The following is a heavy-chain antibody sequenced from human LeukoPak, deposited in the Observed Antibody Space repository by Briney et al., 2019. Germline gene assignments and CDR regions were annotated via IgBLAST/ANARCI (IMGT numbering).Heavy chain of an antibody. CDR1: GFTFKNYG. J-gene: IGHJ6*02. Sequence: GGSLRLSCAASGFTFKNYGMNWVRQAPGKGLEWVSSISSGSSYIDYADSLQGRFTISRDNAESSLYLQMNSLRGEDTAVYYCARSKGGAQREYGMDVWGQGTTVTVSS. CDR3: ARSKGGAQREYGMDV. V-gene: IGHV3-21*06. CDR2: ISSGSSYI. D-gene: IGHD1-1*01.